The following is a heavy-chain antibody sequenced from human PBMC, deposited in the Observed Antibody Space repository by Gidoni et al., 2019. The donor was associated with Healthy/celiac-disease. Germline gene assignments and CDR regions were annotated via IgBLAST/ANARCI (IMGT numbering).Heavy chain of an antibody. CDR2: IRSKANSYAT. J-gene: IGHJ6*02. CDR1: GFTFSGSA. V-gene: IGHV3-73*02. Sequence: EVQLVESGGGLVQPGGSLTLSCAASGFTFSGSAMHWVRQASVKGPEWVGRIRSKANSYATAYAASVKGRCTISRDDSKNTAYLQMNRLKTEDTAVYDCTEYGDPPHYGMDVWGQGTTVTVSS. D-gene: IGHD4-17*01. CDR3: TEYGDPPHYGMDV.